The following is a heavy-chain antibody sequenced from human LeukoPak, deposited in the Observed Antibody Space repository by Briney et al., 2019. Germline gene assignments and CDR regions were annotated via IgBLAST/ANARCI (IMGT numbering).Heavy chain of an antibody. CDR1: GYTFTSYY. Sequence: GASVKVSFKASGYTFTSYYMHWVRQAPGQGLEWMGIINPSGGSTSYAQKFQGRVTMTRDTSTSTVYMELSSLRSEDTAVYYCARDPIVSSGWLGGDYWGQGTLVTVSS. V-gene: IGHV1-46*01. CDR3: ARDPIVSSGWLGGDY. J-gene: IGHJ4*02. CDR2: INPSGGST. D-gene: IGHD6-19*01.